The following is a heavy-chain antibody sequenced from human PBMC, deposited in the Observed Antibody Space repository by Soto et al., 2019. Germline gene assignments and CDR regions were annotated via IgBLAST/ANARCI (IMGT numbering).Heavy chain of an antibody. J-gene: IGHJ4*02. D-gene: IGHD2-21*02. CDR3: ARGGGFCGGDCYKGGIDY. V-gene: IGHV3-30-3*01. CDR2: ISYDGSTE. CDR1: GFTFSPYT. Sequence: QVQLVESGGGVVQPGRSLRLSCAASGFTFSPYTMHWVRQAPGKGLEWVAVISYDGSTEYNPDSVKGRFTISRDNPKNTVYRQMNSLRAEDTAIYYCARGGGFCGGDCYKGGIDYWGQGTLVTVSS.